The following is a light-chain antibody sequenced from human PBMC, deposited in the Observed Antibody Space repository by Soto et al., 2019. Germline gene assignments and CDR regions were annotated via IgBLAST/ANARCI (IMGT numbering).Light chain of an antibody. J-gene: IGKJ4*01. Sequence: EIVMTQSPDILSVSPGERATLSCRASQSVRDNLAWYQQKFGQPPRLLIYGASTRATGIPARFSGSGSGTEFTLTISSLQSEDFAVYYCQQYDNWPLTLGGGTKVDIK. CDR1: QSVRDN. V-gene: IGKV3D-15*01. CDR2: GAS. CDR3: QQYDNWPLT.